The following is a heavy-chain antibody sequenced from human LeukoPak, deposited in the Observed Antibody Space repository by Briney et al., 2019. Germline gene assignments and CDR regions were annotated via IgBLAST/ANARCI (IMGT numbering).Heavy chain of an antibody. V-gene: IGHV1-69*06. CDR3: ARSRDEYSSGWSPVGWFDP. Sequence: SVKVSCKASGGTFSSYAISWVRQAPGQGLEWMGGIIPIFGTANYAQKFQGRVTITADKSTSTAYMELRSLRSDDTAVYYCARSRDEYSSGWSPVGWFDPWGQGTLVTVSS. D-gene: IGHD6-19*01. CDR1: GGTFSSYA. CDR2: IIPIFGTA. J-gene: IGHJ5*02.